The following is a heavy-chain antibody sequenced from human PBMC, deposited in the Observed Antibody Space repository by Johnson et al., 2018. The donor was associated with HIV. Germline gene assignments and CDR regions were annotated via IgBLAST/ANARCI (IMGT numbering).Heavy chain of an antibody. D-gene: IGHD3-16*01. J-gene: IGHJ3*02. CDR2: ISYDGFNK. Sequence: QVQLVESGGGVVQPGRSLRLSCAATGSTFNSYAMHWVRQAPGKGPEWVAVISYDGFNKYYADSVKGGFTISRDNSKKKLYLQMNSLRPEDTAVYYCAREVYAHDAFDIWGQGTMVTVSS. CDR3: AREVYAHDAFDI. V-gene: IGHV3-30-3*01. CDR1: GSTFNSYA.